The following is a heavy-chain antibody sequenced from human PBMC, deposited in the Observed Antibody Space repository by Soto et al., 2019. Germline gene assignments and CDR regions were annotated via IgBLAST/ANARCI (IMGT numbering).Heavy chain of an antibody. D-gene: IGHD2-2*03. J-gene: IGHJ6*02. Sequence: SETLSLTCTVSGGSISSSSYYWGWIRQPPGKGLEWIGYIYYSGSTYYNPSLKSRVTISVDTSKNQFSLKLSSVTAADTAVYYCARDRGGYCSSTSCRQTYYYYGMDVWGQGTTVTVSS. CDR3: ARDRGGYCSSTSCRQTYYYYGMDV. V-gene: IGHV4-31*03. CDR1: GGSISSSSYY. CDR2: IYYSGST.